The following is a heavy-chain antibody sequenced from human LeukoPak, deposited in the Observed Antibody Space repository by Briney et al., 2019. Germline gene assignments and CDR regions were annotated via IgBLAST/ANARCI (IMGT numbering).Heavy chain of an antibody. Sequence: ASVKVSCKVSGYTLTELSMHWVRQAPGKGLEWMGGFDPEDGETIYAQKFQGRVTMTEDTSTDTAYMELSSLRSEDTAVYYCATKFVVVTAPLSYYYYGMDVWGQGTTVTVSS. CDR2: FDPEDGET. V-gene: IGHV1-24*01. J-gene: IGHJ6*02. CDR3: ATKFVVVTAPLSYYYYGMDV. D-gene: IGHD2-21*02. CDR1: GYTLTELS.